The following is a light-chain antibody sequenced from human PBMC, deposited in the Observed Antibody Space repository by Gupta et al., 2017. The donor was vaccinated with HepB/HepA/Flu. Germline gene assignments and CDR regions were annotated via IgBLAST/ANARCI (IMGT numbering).Light chain of an antibody. Sequence: QSALTQAALVSGSPGQSLTISCPGTSSDIGFYDYVSWYQQHPGKSPKLLIYDVRKRPAGVSDRFSGSKSGNTASLTISGLRAEDEADYFCSSYTNMRIRVFGGGTKVTVL. CDR2: DVR. CDR1: SSDIGFYDY. V-gene: IGLV2-14*03. CDR3: SSYTNMRIRV. J-gene: IGLJ2*01.